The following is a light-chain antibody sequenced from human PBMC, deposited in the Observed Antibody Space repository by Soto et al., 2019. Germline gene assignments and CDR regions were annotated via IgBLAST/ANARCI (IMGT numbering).Light chain of an antibody. CDR3: QQYNNWPAIT. CDR1: QSVRSN. V-gene: IGKV3D-15*01. J-gene: IGKJ5*01. CDR2: GAS. Sequence: EIVMTQSPATLSVSPGERATLSCRASQSVRSNFAWYQQKPGQAPRLLIYGASTRATGIPARCSGSGSGTEFTLTISSLQYEDVAVYYCQQYNNWPAITFGKGTRMAI.